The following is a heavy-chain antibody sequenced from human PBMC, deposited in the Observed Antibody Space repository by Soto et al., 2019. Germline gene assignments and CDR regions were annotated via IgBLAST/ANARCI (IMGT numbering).Heavy chain of an antibody. D-gene: IGHD2-21*01. CDR3: VKGRGPYEVKYGMDV. CDR1: GFTFDDFA. V-gene: IGHV3-9*01. J-gene: IGHJ6*02. Sequence: ELQLVESGGGLVQPGRSLRLSCATSGFTFDDFAMHWVRQAPGKGLEWVSGIDWNSGTTVHADSVQGRFSISRDNARNSLYLQLNSLSPEDTDLYSCVKGRGPYEVKYGMDVWGQGTTVIVYS. CDR2: IDWNSGTT.